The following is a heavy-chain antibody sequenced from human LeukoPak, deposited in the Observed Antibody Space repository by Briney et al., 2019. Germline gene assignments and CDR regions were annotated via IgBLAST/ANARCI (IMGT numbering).Heavy chain of an antibody. J-gene: IGHJ4*02. CDR1: GFTFSSYA. V-gene: IGHV3-30-3*01. CDR2: ISYDGSNK. Sequence: GGSLRLSCAASGFTFSSYAMPWVRQAPGKGLEWVAVISYDGSNKYYADSVKGRFTISRDNSKNTLYLQMNSLRAEDTAVYYCARDLFRGSSDYWGQGTLVTVSS. CDR3: ARDLFRGSSDY. D-gene: IGHD6-6*01.